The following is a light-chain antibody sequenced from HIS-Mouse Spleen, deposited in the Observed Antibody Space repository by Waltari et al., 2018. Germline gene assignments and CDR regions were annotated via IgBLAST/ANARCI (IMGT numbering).Light chain of an antibody. CDR3: AAWDDSLSGPV. Sequence: QSVLTQSPSASGTPGQRVTISCSGSSSNIGSNYVYWYQQLPGTAPKLLNYRNNRRPPGAPDRFSGSKSGTSASLAISGLRSEDEADYYCAAWDDSLSGPVFGGGTKLTVL. V-gene: IGLV1-47*01. J-gene: IGLJ3*02. CDR1: SSNIGSNY. CDR2: RNN.